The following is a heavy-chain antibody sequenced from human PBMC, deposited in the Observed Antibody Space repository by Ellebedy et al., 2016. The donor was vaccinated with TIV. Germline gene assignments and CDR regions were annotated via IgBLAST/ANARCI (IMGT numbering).Heavy chain of an antibody. Sequence: SETLSLXCTVSGAYISSGTSYWRWMRQRTGRGLEWIGFIHYSGTLHYNPSLQSRATILADTSQNQFSLRLSFVTAADTAVYYCARGPDYSKTGYWGQGTLVTVSS. CDR3: ARGPDYSKTGY. D-gene: IGHD4-11*01. J-gene: IGHJ4*02. CDR2: IHYSGTL. CDR1: GAYISSGTSY. V-gene: IGHV4-30-4*01.